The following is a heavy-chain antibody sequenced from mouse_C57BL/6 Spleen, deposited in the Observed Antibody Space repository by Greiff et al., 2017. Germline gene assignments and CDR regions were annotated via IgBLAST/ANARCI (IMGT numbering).Heavy chain of an antibody. CDR3: ARERITTVVEGWYFDV. Sequence: EVKLVESGPGLVKPSQSLSLTCSVTGYSITSGYYWNWIRQFPGNKLEWMGYISYDGSNNYNPSLKNRISITRDTSKNQFFLKLNSVTTEDTATDYCARERITTVVEGWYFDVWGTGTTVTVSS. V-gene: IGHV3-6*01. CDR2: ISYDGSN. D-gene: IGHD1-1*01. J-gene: IGHJ1*03. CDR1: GYSITSGYY.